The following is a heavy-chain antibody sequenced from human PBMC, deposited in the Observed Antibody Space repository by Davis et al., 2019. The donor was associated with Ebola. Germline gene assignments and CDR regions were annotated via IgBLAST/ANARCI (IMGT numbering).Heavy chain of an antibody. Sequence: PSETLSLTCTVSGGSISSGSYYWSWIRPPAGKGLEWIGHIYTSGSTNYNPSLNSRVTISVDTSKNQFSLKLSSVTAADTAVYYCARARTMIVVVEPYDYWGQGTLVTVSS. CDR1: GGSISSGSYY. CDR2: IYTSGST. V-gene: IGHV4-61*09. CDR3: ARARTMIVVVEPYDY. J-gene: IGHJ4*02. D-gene: IGHD3-22*01.